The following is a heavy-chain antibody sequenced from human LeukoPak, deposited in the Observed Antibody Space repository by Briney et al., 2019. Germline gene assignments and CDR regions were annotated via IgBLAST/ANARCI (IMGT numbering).Heavy chain of an antibody. CDR2: ISSSSSYI. CDR3: ARSDFWSGLNWFDP. J-gene: IGHJ5*02. CDR1: GFTFSSYS. Sequence: GGSLRLSCAASGFTFSSYSMNWVRQAPGKGLGWVSSISSSSSYIYYADSVKGRFTISRDNAKNSLYLQMNSLRAEDTAVYYCARSDFWSGLNWFDPRGQGTLVTVSS. V-gene: IGHV3-21*01. D-gene: IGHD3-3*01.